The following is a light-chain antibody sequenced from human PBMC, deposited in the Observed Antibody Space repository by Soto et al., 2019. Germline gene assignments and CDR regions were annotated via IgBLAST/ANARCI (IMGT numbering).Light chain of an antibody. Sequence: EIVLTQSPGTLSLSPGERATLSCRASQSVSSSYLAWYQQKPGRAPRLLIYGASSRATGIPDRFSGSGSGTDFTLTISRLEPEEFAVYSCQQYGSSLYTFGQGNKLEI. J-gene: IGKJ2*01. CDR1: QSVSSSY. V-gene: IGKV3-20*01. CDR2: GAS. CDR3: QQYGSSLYT.